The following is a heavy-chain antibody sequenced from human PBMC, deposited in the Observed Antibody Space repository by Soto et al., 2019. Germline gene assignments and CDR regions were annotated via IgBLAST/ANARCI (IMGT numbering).Heavy chain of an antibody. CDR1: GDSISNSRW. D-gene: IGHD6-19*01. V-gene: IGHV4-4*02. J-gene: IGHJ3*01. CDR2: IFHSGDT. CDR3: AYSTGWYRHDV. Sequence: QVQLQESGPGLVKPSGTLSLTCAVSGDSISNSRWWTWVRQPPGKGLEWIGDIFHSGDTNYNPSLTSRVFISVDKSQNPFSMKVSSVTAADTAVYYCAYSTGWYRHDVWGQGTVVTVSS.